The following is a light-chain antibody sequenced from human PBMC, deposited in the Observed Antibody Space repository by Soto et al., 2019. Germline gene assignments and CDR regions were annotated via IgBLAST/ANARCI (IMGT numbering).Light chain of an antibody. V-gene: IGKV3-20*01. CDR3: QQYGNSPQT. CDR2: GAS. J-gene: IGKJ1*01. Sequence: EIVLTRSPGTLSLSPGERATLSCRASQSISSSYLAWYQQKPGQAPRLLIYGASSRATGIPDRFSGSGSGTDFTLTIGRLEPEDFAVYYCQQYGNSPQTFGQGTKVEIK. CDR1: QSISSSY.